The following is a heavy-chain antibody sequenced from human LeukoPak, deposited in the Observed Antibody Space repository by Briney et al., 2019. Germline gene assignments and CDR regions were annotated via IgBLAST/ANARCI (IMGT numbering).Heavy chain of an antibody. V-gene: IGHV4-59*01. CDR3: ARDRGMSSSYFDC. CDR2: IYDSGNT. CDR1: GGSITRGY. D-gene: IGHD6-6*01. Sequence: SETLSLTCSVSGGSITRGYWSWIRQPPGKGLEWIGYIYDSGNTNYNPSLKSRATISRDTSKNQFSLRLTSVTAADTAVYYCARDRGMSSSYFDCWGQGTLVTVSS. J-gene: IGHJ4*02.